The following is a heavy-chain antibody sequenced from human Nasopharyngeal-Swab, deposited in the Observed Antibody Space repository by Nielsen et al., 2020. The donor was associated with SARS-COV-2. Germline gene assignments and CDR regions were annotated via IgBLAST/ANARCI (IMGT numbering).Heavy chain of an antibody. CDR3: ARDGRDLDSSSWYYFDY. Sequence: RQAPGKSLEWIGYIYYSGSTYYNPSLKSRVTISVDTSKNQFSLKLSSVTAADTAVYYCARDGRDLDSSSWYYFDYWGQGTLVTVSS. CDR2: IYYSGST. V-gene: IGHV4-30-4*01. J-gene: IGHJ4*02. D-gene: IGHD6-13*01.